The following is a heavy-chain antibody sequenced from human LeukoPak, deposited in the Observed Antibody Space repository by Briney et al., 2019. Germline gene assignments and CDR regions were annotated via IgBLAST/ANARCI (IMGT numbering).Heavy chain of an antibody. V-gene: IGHV4-34*01. CDR1: GGSFSGYY. Sequence: PSETLSLTCAVYGGSFSGYYWSWIRQPPGKGLEWIGEINHSGSTNYNPSLKSRVTISVDTSKNQFSLKLSSVTAADTAVYYCARMRAAAGPRTNYYYYMDVWGKGTTVTASS. J-gene: IGHJ6*03. CDR2: INHSGST. D-gene: IGHD6-13*01. CDR3: ARMRAAAGPRTNYYYYMDV.